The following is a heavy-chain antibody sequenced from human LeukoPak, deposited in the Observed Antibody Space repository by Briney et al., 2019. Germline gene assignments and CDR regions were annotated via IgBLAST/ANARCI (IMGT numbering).Heavy chain of an antibody. CDR3: ARGLRKRGYSDYDSYYYHYYMDV. D-gene: IGHD5-12*01. CDR2: IYHSGST. J-gene: IGHJ6*03. Sequence: PSETLSLTCAVSGGSISSSNWWSWVRQPPGKGLEWIGEIYHSGSTNYNPSLKSRSTLSVDTSKNQFSLNLSYVTAEDTAAYFCARGLRKRGYSDYDSYYYHYYMDVWGKGTTVTVSS. V-gene: IGHV4-4*02. CDR1: GGSISSSNW.